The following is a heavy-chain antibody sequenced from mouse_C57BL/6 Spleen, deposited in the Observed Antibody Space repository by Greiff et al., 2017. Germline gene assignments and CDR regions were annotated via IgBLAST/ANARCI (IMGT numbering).Heavy chain of an antibody. CDR1: GFNIKDDY. CDR2: IDPENGDT. V-gene: IGHV14-4*01. D-gene: IGHD1-1*01. Sequence: EVQLQQSGAELVRPGASVKLSCTASGFNIKDDYMHWVKQRPEQGLEWIGWIDPENGDTEYASKFQGKATITADTSSTTAYLQLSSLTSEDTAVYYCTTGGFITTVVYFDYWGQGTTLTVSS. CDR3: TTGGFITTVVYFDY. J-gene: IGHJ2*01.